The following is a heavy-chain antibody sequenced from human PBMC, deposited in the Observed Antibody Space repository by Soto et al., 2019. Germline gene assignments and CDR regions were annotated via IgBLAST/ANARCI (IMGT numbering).Heavy chain of an antibody. CDR3: ASARYFGVDV. J-gene: IGHJ6*02. CDR2: TYYTGST. D-gene: IGHD5-18*01. CDR1: GGSMNDVTHY. Sequence: SETMSLTCSVSGGSMNDVTHYWAWIRQPPGKGLEWIATTYYTGSTHYNSSLKSRATISVDTSQNQFSLELTSVTAADTAVYHCASARYFGVDVWGHGTTVTVSS. V-gene: IGHV4-39*01.